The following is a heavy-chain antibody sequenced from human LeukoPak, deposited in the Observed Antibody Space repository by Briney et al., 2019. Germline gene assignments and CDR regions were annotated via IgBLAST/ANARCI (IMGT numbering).Heavy chain of an antibody. V-gene: IGHV3-21*01. Sequence: GGSLRLSCAASGFTFSSYSMNWVRQAPGKGLEWVSSISSSISYIYYADSVKGRFTISRDNAKNSLYLQMNSLRAEDTAVYYCARPITIFGVVGDDYWGRGTLVTVSS. CDR1: GFTFSSYS. CDR2: ISSSISYI. CDR3: ARPITIFGVVGDDY. D-gene: IGHD3-3*01. J-gene: IGHJ4*02.